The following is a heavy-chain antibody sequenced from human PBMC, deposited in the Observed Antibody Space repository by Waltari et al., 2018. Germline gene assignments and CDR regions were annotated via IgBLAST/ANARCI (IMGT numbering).Heavy chain of an antibody. CDR1: GYTFTSYD. CDR3: ARSPRRVRGVIWYYGMDV. CDR2: MNPNSGNT. D-gene: IGHD3-10*01. J-gene: IGHJ6*02. V-gene: IGHV1-8*01. Sequence: QVQLVQSGAEVKKPGASVKVSCKASGYTFTSYDTNWVRQATGPGLEWMGWMNPNSGNTGYAQKFQGRVTMTRNTSISTAYMELSSLRSEDTAVYYCARSPRRVRGVIWYYGMDVWGQGTTVTVSS.